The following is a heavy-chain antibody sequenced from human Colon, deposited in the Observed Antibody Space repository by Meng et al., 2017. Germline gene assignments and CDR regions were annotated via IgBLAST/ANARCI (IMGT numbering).Heavy chain of an antibody. CDR3: ARGGPYPDSSGFHWYFDL. V-gene: IGHV7-4-1*02. Sequence: QGQLVQSGSDLKKPGASVKVSCKASGYTFINYAINWVRQAPGQGLEWMGWINTHTGNPTYGQGFTGRFVLSSDTSVSTANLQISSLKAEDTAVYYCARGGPYPDSSGFHWYFDLWGRGTLVTVSS. J-gene: IGHJ2*01. CDR1: GYTFINYA. D-gene: IGHD3-22*01. CDR2: INTHTGNP.